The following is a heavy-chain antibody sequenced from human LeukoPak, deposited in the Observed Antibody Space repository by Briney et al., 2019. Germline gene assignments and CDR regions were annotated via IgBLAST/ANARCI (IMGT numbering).Heavy chain of an antibody. CDR2: IIPIFGTA. V-gene: IGHV1-69*06. CDR1: GGTFSSYA. J-gene: IGHJ4*02. Sequence: GASVKVSCKASGGTFSSYAISWVRQAPGQGLEWMGGIIPIFGTANYAQKFQGRVTITADKSTSTAYMELSSLRAEDTAVYYCAKDLRSSGWQKGDYWGQGTLVTVSS. CDR3: AKDLRSSGWQKGDY. D-gene: IGHD6-19*01.